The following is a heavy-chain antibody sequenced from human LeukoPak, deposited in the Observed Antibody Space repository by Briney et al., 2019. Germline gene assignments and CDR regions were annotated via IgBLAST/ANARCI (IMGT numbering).Heavy chain of an antibody. D-gene: IGHD3-10*01. V-gene: IGHV1-46*02. J-gene: IGHJ5*02. Sequence: ASVKVSCKTSAYTFNAYLIHWVRQAPGQGLEWMGMIDPSGGSTANAQKFQGRVTVTRDTSTSTLYMELSSLRSDDTAVYYCARDLGLRGVTNWFDPWGRGTLVTVSS. CDR2: IDPSGGST. CDR3: ARDLGLRGVTNWFDP. CDR1: AYTFNAYL.